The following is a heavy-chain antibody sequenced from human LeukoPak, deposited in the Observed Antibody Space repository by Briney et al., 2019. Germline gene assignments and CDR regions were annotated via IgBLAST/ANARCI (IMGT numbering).Heavy chain of an antibody. CDR1: GYSISSGYY. Sequence: SETLSLTCTVSGYSISSGYYWGWIRQPPGKGLEWIGSIYHSGSTYYNPSLKSRVTISVDTSKNQFSLKLSSVTAADTAVYYCATSPNGVAGKKSHFDYWGQGTLVTVSS. J-gene: IGHJ4*02. V-gene: IGHV4-38-2*02. D-gene: IGHD6-19*01. CDR2: IYHSGST. CDR3: ATSPNGVAGKKSHFDY.